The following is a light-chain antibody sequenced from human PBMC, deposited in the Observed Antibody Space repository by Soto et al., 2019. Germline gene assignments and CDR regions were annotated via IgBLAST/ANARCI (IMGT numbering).Light chain of an antibody. J-gene: IGKJ1*01. CDR1: QGIGST. CDR2: DAS. CDR3: QQYAKWPPQT. Sequence: EIVMTQSPATLSVSPGERATLSCRASQGIGSTLAWYQQKPGQTPKLLIYDASTRATGVPARFSGGGSGTEFTLTISNLQSEDFAVYYCQQYAKWPPQTVGQGTKVDIK. V-gene: IGKV3-15*01.